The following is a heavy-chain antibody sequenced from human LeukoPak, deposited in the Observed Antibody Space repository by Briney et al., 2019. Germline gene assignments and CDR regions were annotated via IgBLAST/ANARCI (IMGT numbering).Heavy chain of an antibody. CDR1: GGSMTSYY. CDR2: ISYRGIT. CDR3: ARGNSDWYWYFQL. V-gene: IGHV4-59*01. J-gene: IGHJ1*01. Sequence: SETLSLTCTDSGGSMTSYYWSWIRQPPGKGLEWIGYISYRGITNYNPSLKSRVTISVDTSRNQFSLELNSVTAADMAVYYCARGNSDWYWYFQLWGQGTLVTVSS. D-gene: IGHD6-19*01.